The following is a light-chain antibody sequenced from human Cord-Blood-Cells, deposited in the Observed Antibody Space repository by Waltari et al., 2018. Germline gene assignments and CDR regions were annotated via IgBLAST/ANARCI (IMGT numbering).Light chain of an antibody. CDR3: CSYSGSYTYV. CDR2: DVS. J-gene: IGLJ1*01. Sequence: QSALTQPRSVSGSPGQSVTISCTGTSSDVGGYNYVSGYQQHPGKAPKLMIYDVSKRPSGGPDRFSGSKSGNTASLTISGLQAEDEADYYCCSYSGSYTYVFGTGTKVTVL. CDR1: SSDVGGYNY. V-gene: IGLV2-11*01.